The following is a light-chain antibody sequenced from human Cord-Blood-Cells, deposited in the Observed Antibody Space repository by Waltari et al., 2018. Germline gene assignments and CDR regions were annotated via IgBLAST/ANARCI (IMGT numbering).Light chain of an antibody. CDR1: QSVSSY. V-gene: IGKV3-11*01. Sequence: EIVLTQSPATLSLSPGERATLSCRARQSVSSYLAWYQQKPGQAPRRLIYDASNRATGIPARFSGSGSGTDFTLTISSLEPEDFAVYYCQQRSNWPPITFGQGTRLDIK. CDR3: QQRSNWPPIT. J-gene: IGKJ5*01. CDR2: DAS.